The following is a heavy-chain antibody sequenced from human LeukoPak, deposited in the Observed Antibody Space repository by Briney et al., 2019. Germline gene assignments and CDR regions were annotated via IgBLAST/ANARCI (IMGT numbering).Heavy chain of an antibody. CDR3: ARPFEAAAGTFSWFDP. V-gene: IGHV1-69*06. Sequence: SVKVSCKASGGTFSSYAISWVRQAPGQGLEWMGGIIPIFGTANYAQKFQGRVTITADNSTSTAYMELKSLRSDDTAMYYCARPFEAAAGTFSWFDPWGQGTLVTVSS. J-gene: IGHJ5*02. CDR2: IIPIFGTA. D-gene: IGHD6-13*01. CDR1: GGTFSSYA.